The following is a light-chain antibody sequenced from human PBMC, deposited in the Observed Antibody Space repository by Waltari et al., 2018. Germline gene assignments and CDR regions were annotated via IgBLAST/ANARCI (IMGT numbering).Light chain of an antibody. J-gene: IGKJ2*01. V-gene: IGKV4-1*01. Sequence: DVGMTQFPDPWAVLWGRGATLTSRPSQGVLYSSNNKNYLGWYQQKPGQPPKLLIYWASTRESGVPDRFSGSGSGTDFTLTINSLQPEDVAVYYCQQYYTTPQTFGQGTKVEIK. CDR2: WAS. CDR1: QGVLYSSNNKNY. CDR3: QQYYTTPQT.